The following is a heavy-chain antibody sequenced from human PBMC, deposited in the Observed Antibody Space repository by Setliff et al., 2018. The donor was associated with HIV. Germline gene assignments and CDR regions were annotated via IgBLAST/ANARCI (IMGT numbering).Heavy chain of an antibody. Sequence: ETLSLTCSVSGVSITSTHNYWGWIRQPPGKGLEWIGSIYHSGSTNYNPSLKSRVTISVDTSKNQFSLNLSSVTAADTAVYYCARAFYYYYMDVWGKGTTVTVSS. J-gene: IGHJ6*03. V-gene: IGHV4-39*07. CDR3: ARAFYYYYMDV. CDR2: IYHSGST. CDR1: GVSITSTHNY.